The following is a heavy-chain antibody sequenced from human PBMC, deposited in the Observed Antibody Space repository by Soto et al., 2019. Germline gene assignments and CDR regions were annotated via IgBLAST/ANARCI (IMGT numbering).Heavy chain of an antibody. CDR3: ARDRSSTTYSSNWFDP. CDR1: GYTFTSYG. J-gene: IGHJ5*02. Sequence: QVQLVQSGAEVKKPGASVKVSCKASGYTFTSYGISWVRQAPGQGLEWMGWISAYNGNTNYAQKLQGRVTMTTDTATSTAYMELRSLRSDDTAVYYCARDRSSTTYSSNWFDPWGQGTLVTVSS. D-gene: IGHD4-4*01. CDR2: ISAYNGNT. V-gene: IGHV1-18*04.